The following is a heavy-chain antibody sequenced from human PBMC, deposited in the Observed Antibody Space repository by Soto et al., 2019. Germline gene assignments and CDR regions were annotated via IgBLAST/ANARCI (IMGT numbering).Heavy chain of an antibody. CDR1: GYTFTSYA. J-gene: IGHJ6*02. CDR3: ARDNYEPEGPYGMDV. D-gene: IGHD3-22*01. V-gene: IGHV1-3*01. CDR2: INAGNGNT. Sequence: ASVKVSCKASGYTFTSYAMHWVRQAPGQRLEWMGWINAGNGNTKYSQKLQGRVTMTTDTSTSTAYMELRSLRSDDTAVYYCARDNYEPEGPYGMDVWGQGTTVTVSS.